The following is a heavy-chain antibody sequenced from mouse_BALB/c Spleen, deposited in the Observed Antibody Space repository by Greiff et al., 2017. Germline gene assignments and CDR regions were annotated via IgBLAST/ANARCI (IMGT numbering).Heavy chain of an antibody. D-gene: IGHD2-3*01. CDR2: IRSKSNNYAT. Sequence: TGGGLVQPKGSLKLSCAASGFTFNTNAMNWVRQAPGKGLEWVARIRSKSNNYATYYADSVKDRFTISRDDSQSMLYLQMNNLKTEDTAMYYCVRGLLPYAMDYWGQGTSVTVSS. CDR1: GFTFNTNA. CDR3: VRGLLPYAMDY. J-gene: IGHJ4*01. V-gene: IGHV10S3*01.